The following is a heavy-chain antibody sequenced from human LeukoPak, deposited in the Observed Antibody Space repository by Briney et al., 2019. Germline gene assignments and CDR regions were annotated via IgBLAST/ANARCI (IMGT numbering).Heavy chain of an antibody. J-gene: IGHJ4*02. CDR1: GGSISSYY. CDR3: ARHVRDFWSGSSFDY. V-gene: IGHV4-59*08. Sequence: SETLSLTCTVSGGSISSYYWSWIRQPPGKGLEWIGYIYYSGSTNYNPSLKSRVTISVDTSKNQFSLKLSPVTAADTAVYYCARHVRDFWSGSSFDYWGQGTLVTVSS. D-gene: IGHD3-3*01. CDR2: IYYSGST.